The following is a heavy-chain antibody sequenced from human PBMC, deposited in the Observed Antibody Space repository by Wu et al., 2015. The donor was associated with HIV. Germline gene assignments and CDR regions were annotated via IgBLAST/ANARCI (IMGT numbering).Heavy chain of an antibody. CDR2: INPNSGGT. Sequence: QVQLVQSGAEVKKPGASVKVSCKASGYTFTGYYMHWVRQAPGQGLEWMGWINPNSGGTNYAQKFQGRVTMTRDTSISTAYMELSRLRSDDTAVYYCARHEYYGSGSYYHNWFDPWGQGTLVTVSS. CDR1: GYTFTGYY. CDR3: ARHEYYGSGSYYHNWFDP. V-gene: IGHV1-2*02. D-gene: IGHD3-10*01. J-gene: IGHJ5*02.